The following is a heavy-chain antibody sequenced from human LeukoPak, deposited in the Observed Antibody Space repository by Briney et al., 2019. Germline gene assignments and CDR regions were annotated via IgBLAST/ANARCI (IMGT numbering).Heavy chain of an antibody. J-gene: IGHJ4*02. V-gene: IGHV4-59*01. D-gene: IGHD5-18*01. Sequence: SETLSLTCTVSGGSMTSYYWSWIRQAPGKGLEWIGYIYYSGSTNYNPSLKSRVTISLDTSNNRFSLKLSSVTAADTAVYYCARAGSTYGQPFDSWGQGTLVTVSS. CDR3: ARAGSTYGQPFDS. CDR1: GGSMTSYY. CDR2: IYYSGST.